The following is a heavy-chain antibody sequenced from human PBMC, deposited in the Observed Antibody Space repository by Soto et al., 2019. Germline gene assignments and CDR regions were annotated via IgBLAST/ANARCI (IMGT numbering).Heavy chain of an antibody. D-gene: IGHD3-22*01. J-gene: IGHJ4*02. CDR3: ARDLPYEGYDY. CDR1: GGSISSYY. Sequence: PSETLSLTCTVSGGSISSYYWSWIRQPPGKGLEWIGYIYYSGSTNYNPSLKSRVTISVDTSKNQFSLKLSSVTAADTAVYYCARDLPYEGYDYWGQGTLVTVSS. V-gene: IGHV4-59*01. CDR2: IYYSGST.